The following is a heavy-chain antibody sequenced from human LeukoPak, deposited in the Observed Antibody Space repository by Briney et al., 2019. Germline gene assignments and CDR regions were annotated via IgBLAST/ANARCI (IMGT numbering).Heavy chain of an antibody. Sequence: PGGSLRLSCAASGFTFSDYYMSWIRQAPGKGLEWVSYISSSGSTIYYADSVKGRFTISRENAKNSLYLQMNSLRAEDTAVYYCARPPVGAYNWFDPWGQGTLVTVSS. J-gene: IGHJ5*02. CDR1: GFTFSDYY. CDR3: ARPPVGAYNWFDP. V-gene: IGHV3-11*01. D-gene: IGHD1-26*01. CDR2: ISSSGSTI.